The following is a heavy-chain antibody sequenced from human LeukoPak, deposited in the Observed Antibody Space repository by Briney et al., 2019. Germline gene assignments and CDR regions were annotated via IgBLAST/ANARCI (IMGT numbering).Heavy chain of an antibody. CDR1: GGSFSGYY. D-gene: IGHD2-2*02. J-gene: IGHJ4*02. Sequence: SETLSLTCAVYGGSFSGYYWSWIRQPPGKGLEWIGEINHSGSTNYNPSLKSRVTISVDTSKNQFSLKLSSVTAADTAVYYCARAGCSSTSCYTGRGYFDYWGQGTLVTVSS. V-gene: IGHV4-34*01. CDR3: ARAGCSSTSCYTGRGYFDY. CDR2: INHSGST.